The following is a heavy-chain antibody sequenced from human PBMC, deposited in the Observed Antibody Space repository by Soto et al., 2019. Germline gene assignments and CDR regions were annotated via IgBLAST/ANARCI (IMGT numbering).Heavy chain of an antibody. V-gene: IGHV4-31*03. CDR3: ARDWRSGSLVY. Sequence: SETLSLTCTVSGGSISSGGYYWSWIRQHPGKGLEWIGYIYYSGSTYYNPSLKSRVTISVDTSKNQFSLKLSSVTAADTAVYYCARDWRSGSLVYWGQGTLVTVSS. CDR1: GGSISSGGYY. D-gene: IGHD1-26*01. J-gene: IGHJ4*02. CDR2: IYYSGST.